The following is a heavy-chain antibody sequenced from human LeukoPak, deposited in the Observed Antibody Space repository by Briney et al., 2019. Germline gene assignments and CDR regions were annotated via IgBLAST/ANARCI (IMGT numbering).Heavy chain of an antibody. D-gene: IGHD1-26*01. CDR1: GGSISSYY. V-gene: IGHV4-59*01. CDR2: IYYSGST. CDR3: AREGKGRFDY. J-gene: IGHJ4*02. Sequence: SETLSLTCTVSGGSISSYYWSWIRQPPGKGLEWIGYIYYSGSTNYNPSLKSRVTISVDTSKNQFSLKLSSATAADTAVYYCAREGKGRFDYWGQGTLVTVSS.